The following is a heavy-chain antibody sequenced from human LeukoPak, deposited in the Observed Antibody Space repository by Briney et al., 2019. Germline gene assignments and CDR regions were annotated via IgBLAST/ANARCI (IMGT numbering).Heavy chain of an antibody. CDR1: GFTVSSNY. D-gene: IGHD1-26*01. J-gene: IGHJ4*02. V-gene: IGHV3-66*01. CDR2: IYSGGST. Sequence: GGSLRLSCAASGFTVSSNYMSWVRQAPGKGLEWVSVIYSGGSTYYSDSVKGRFTISRDNSKNTLYLQMNSLRAEDTAVYYCARENSGSYFDYWGQGTLVTVSS. CDR3: ARENSGSYFDY.